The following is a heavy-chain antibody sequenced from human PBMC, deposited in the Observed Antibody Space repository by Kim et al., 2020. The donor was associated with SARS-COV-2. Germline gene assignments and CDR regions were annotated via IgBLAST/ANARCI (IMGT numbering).Heavy chain of an antibody. D-gene: IGHD2-8*01. CDR3: ARASGTNSYYLDY. V-gene: IGHV3-33*08. CDR2: IWNDGTNE. Sequence: GGSLRLSCAASGFTFSDYGMHWVRQAPGKGLEWVALIWNDGTNEKYVDSVKGRFTISRDNSKNTLYVQMNSLRAEDTAVYYCARASGTNSYYLDYWGQGTLVTVSS. J-gene: IGHJ4*02. CDR1: GFTFSDYG.